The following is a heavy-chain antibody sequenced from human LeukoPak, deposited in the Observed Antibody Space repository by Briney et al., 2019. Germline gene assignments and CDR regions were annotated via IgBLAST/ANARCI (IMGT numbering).Heavy chain of an antibody. Sequence: GGSLRLSCAVSGFTVSGNYMSWVRQAPGKGLEWVSLIYSGGTTYYADSVKGRFTISRDNSKNTLYLQMNSLRAEDTAVYYCARERYLSSSWDEDVWFDPWGQGTLVTVSS. D-gene: IGHD6-13*01. J-gene: IGHJ5*02. CDR2: IYSGGTT. CDR3: ARERYLSSSWDEDVWFDP. CDR1: GFTVSGNY. V-gene: IGHV3-53*01.